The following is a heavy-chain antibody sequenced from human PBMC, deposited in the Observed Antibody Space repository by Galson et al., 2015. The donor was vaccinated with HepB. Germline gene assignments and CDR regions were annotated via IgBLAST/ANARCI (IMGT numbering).Heavy chain of an antibody. CDR2: ISESSGYT. V-gene: IGHV3-23*01. Sequence: SLRLSCAASGFTFSSYAMTWVRQAPGKGLEWVSSISESSGYTDYADSVKGRFTISRDNSKNTLFLQMHSLRADDTAVYYCAKHEGQHWGQGTLVTVSS. J-gene: IGHJ1*01. CDR1: GFTFSSYA. CDR3: AKHEGQH.